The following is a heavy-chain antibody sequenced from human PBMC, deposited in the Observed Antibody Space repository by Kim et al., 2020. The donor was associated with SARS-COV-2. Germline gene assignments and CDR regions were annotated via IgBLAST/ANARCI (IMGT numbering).Heavy chain of an antibody. J-gene: IGHJ4*02. V-gene: IGHV3-30*18. CDR3: AKVGNILTDYFDPSPFQY. Sequence: GGSLRLSCAASRFTFSNYVMHWVRQAPGKGLEWVAVISYDGTNKYYGESVKGRFTTSRDNSKNTLYLQMNSLRAEDTAVYYCAKVGNILTDYFDPSPFQYWGQGTLVTVSS. CDR1: RFTFSNYV. CDR2: ISYDGTNK. D-gene: IGHD3-9*01.